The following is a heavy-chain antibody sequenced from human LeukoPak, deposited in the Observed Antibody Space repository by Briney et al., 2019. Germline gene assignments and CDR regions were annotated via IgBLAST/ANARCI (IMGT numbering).Heavy chain of an antibody. J-gene: IGHJ3*02. CDR2: ISSSGST. CDR3: ARGPYSYDSSGAFDI. D-gene: IGHD3-22*01. Sequence: SETLSLTCTVSGDSISSGDYYRSWIRQPAGKGLEWIGRISSSGSTNYNPSLKSRVTISVDTSKNQFSLKLSSVTAADTAVYFCARGPYSYDSSGAFDIWGQGTMVTVSS. V-gene: IGHV4-61*02. CDR1: GDSISSGDYY.